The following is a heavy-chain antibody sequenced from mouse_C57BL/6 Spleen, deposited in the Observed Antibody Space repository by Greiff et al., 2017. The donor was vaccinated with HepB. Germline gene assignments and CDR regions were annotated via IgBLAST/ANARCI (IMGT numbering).Heavy chain of an antibody. J-gene: IGHJ3*01. V-gene: IGHV1-80*01. CDR2: IYPGDGDT. CDR1: GYAFSSYW. CDR3: AVDYYGSVFAY. D-gene: IGHD1-1*01. Sequence: LQESGAELVKPGASVKISCKASGYAFSSYWMNWVKQRPGKGLEWIGQIYPGDGDTNYNGKFKGKATLTADKSSSTAYMQLSSLTSEDSAVYFCAVDYYGSVFAYWGQRTLVTVSA.